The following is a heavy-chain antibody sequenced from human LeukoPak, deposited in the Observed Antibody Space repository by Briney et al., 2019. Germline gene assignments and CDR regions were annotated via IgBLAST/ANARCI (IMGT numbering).Heavy chain of an antibody. J-gene: IGHJ4*02. D-gene: IGHD2-15*01. CDR1: GFISHNYA. CDR2: IASGANK. Sequence: PGGSLRLSCAPSGFISHNYAISWVRHAPGEGRQWVATIASGANKNYADYVTGRFNISRDNSKNTLYLQMNRLRAEDTAVYYCAKYCSGGKCYSGLYWGQGTLVTVSS. CDR3: AKYCSGGKCYSGLY. V-gene: IGHV3-23*01.